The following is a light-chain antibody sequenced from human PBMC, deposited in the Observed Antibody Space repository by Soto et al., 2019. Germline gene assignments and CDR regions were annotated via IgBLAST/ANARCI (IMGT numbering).Light chain of an antibody. Sequence: QSALTQPRSVSGSPGQSVTLSCSGSGSDVGGYDFVSWYQQHPGKAPKLIIYDVSKRPSGVPDRYSGSKSGNTASLTISGLQAEDEADYYSCSVAGTYTVVFGGGTKLTVL. CDR3: CSVAGTYTVV. CDR2: DVS. CDR1: GSDVGGYDF. J-gene: IGLJ2*01. V-gene: IGLV2-11*01.